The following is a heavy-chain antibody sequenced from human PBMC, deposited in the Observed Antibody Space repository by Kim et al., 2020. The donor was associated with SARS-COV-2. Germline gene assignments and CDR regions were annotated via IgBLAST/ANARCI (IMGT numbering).Heavy chain of an antibody. CDR3: AREPAYYDSSGSND. V-gene: IGHV1-2*02. J-gene: IGHJ4*02. CDR2: INPNSGGT. D-gene: IGHD3-22*01. CDR1: GYTFTGYY. Sequence: ASVKVSCKASGYTFTGYYMHWVRQAPGQGLEWMGWINPNSGGTNYAQKFQGRVTMTRDTSISTAYMELSRLRSDDTAVYYCAREPAYYDSSGSNDWGQGTLVTVSS.